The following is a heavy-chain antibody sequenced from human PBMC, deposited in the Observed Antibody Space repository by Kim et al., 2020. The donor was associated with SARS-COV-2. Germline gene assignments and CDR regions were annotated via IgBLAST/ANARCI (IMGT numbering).Heavy chain of an antibody. CDR2: LYYSENT. CDR1: GGSVNSGTYF. CDR3: ARFEVVTAIRYWYFDL. Sequence: SETLSLTCTVSGGSVNSGTYFWSWIRQPPGKGLEWIGYLYYSENTNYNPSLKSRVTMSVDTSKNQFSLKLSSVTAADTAVYYCARFEVVTAIRYWYFDLWGRGTLVTVSS. D-gene: IGHD2-21*02. J-gene: IGHJ2*01. V-gene: IGHV4-61*01.